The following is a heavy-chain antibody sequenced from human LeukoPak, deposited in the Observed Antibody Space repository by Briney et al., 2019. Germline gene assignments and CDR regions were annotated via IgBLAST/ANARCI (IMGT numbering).Heavy chain of an antibody. J-gene: IGHJ6*02. D-gene: IGHD4-23*01. CDR1: GFTFSSYG. CDR2: IWYDGSNK. V-gene: IGHV3-33*01. CDR3: ARDSPVGPDGLDV. Sequence: PGRSLRLSCAASGFTFSSYGMHWVRQAPGKGLEWVAVIWYDGSNKYCADSVKGRFTISRDNSKNTLYLQMNSLRAEDTAVYYCARDSPVGPDGLDVWGQGTTVTVSS.